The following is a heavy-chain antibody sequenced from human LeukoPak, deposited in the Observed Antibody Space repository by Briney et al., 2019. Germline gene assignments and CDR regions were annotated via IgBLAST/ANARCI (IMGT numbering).Heavy chain of an antibody. CDR2: ISAYNGST. CDR1: GYTFTSYG. J-gene: IGHJ4*02. V-gene: IGHV1-18*01. CDR3: AREQCSGGSCYVDY. Sequence: ASVKVSCKASGYTFTSYGISWVRQAPGQGLEWMGWISAYNGSTNYAQKLQGRVTMTTDTSTSTAYMELRSLRSDDTAVYYCAREQCSGGSCYVDYWGQGTLVTVSS. D-gene: IGHD2-15*01.